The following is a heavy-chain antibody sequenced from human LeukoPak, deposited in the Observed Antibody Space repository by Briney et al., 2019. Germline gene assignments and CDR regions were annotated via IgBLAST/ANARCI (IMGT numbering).Heavy chain of an antibody. J-gene: IGHJ4*02. D-gene: IGHD6-13*01. V-gene: IGHV3-11*03. CDR3: ASYWDRYSSSWHKGDY. Sequence: NPRRSLSLSRAPSGLTPSAYYMSWIGQAAGNGREWVSYISSTISYTTYADSVKGRFTISRDKAKNTLYLQMNRLRAEDTAVYNCASYWDRYSSSWHKGDYWGQGTLVTVSS. CDR2: ISSTISYT. CDR1: GLTPSAYY.